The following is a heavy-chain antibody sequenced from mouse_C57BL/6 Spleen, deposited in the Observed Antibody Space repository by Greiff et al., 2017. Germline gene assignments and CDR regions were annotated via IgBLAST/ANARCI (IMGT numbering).Heavy chain of an antibody. Sequence: QVQLQQSGAELVRPGASVQLSCKASGYTFTDYYINWVKQRPGQGLEWIARIYPGSGNTYYNEKFKGKATLTAEKSSSTAYMQLSSLTSEDSAVYFCARDLDYWGQGTSVTVSS. CDR2: IYPGSGNT. V-gene: IGHV1-76*01. CDR3: ARDLDY. J-gene: IGHJ4*01. CDR1: GYTFTDYY.